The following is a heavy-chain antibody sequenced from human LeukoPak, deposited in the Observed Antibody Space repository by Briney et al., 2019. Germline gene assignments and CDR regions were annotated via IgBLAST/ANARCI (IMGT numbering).Heavy chain of an antibody. CDR1: GFTLSNYW. Sequence: GGSLRLSCVASGFTLSNYWMSWVRQAPGKGLEWVANIKPDGSERYYVDSVKGRFTISRDNAKNSLYLQMNSLRAEDTAVYYCARRDRGYSYGPDYWGQGTLVTVSS. D-gene: IGHD5-18*01. J-gene: IGHJ4*02. V-gene: IGHV3-7*01. CDR3: ARRDRGYSYGPDY. CDR2: IKPDGSER.